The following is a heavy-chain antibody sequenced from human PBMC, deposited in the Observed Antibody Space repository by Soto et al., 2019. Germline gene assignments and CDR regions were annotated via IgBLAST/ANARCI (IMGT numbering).Heavy chain of an antibody. CDR2: ISAYNGNT. V-gene: IGHV1-18*01. D-gene: IGHD2-15*01. J-gene: IGHJ4*02. CDR3: ARESRYCSGGSCYFLPGIDY. CDR1: GYTFTNFG. Sequence: ASVKVSCKASGYTFTNFGISWVRQAPGQGLEWMGWISAYNGNTNYAQKFQGRVTITADESTSTAYMELSSLRSEDTAVYYCARESRYCSGGSCYFLPGIDYWGQGTLVTVSS.